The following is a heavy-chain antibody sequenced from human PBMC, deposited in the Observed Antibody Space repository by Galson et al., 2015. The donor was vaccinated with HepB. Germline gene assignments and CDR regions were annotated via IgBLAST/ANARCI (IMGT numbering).Heavy chain of an antibody. CDR2: IYHSGST. CDR1: GGSISSSNW. CDR3: ARAGPAEGAHDAFDI. Sequence: SETLSLTCAVSGGSISSSNWWSWVRQPPGKGLEWIGEIYHSGSTNYNPSLKSRVTISVDKSKNQFSLKLSSVTAADTAVYYCARAGPAEGAHDAFDIWGQGTMVTVSS. D-gene: IGHD1-26*01. V-gene: IGHV4-4*02. J-gene: IGHJ3*02.